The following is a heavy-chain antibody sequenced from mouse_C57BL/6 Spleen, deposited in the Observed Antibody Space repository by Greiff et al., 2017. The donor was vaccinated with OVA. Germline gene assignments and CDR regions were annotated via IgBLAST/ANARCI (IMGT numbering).Heavy chain of an antibody. Sequence: QVHVKQPGAELVRPGSSVKLSCKASGYTFTSYWMHWVKQRPIQGLEWIGNIDPSDSETHYNQKFKDKATLTVDKSSSTAYMQLSSLTSEDSAVYYCARYGSSPWFAYWGQGTLVTVSA. CDR1: GYTFTSYW. CDR3: ARYGSSPWFAY. CDR2: IDPSDSET. D-gene: IGHD1-1*01. J-gene: IGHJ3*01. V-gene: IGHV1-52*01.